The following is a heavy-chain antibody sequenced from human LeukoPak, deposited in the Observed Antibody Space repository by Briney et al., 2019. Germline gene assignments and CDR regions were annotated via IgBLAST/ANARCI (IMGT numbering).Heavy chain of an antibody. CDR1: GFTVSSNY. J-gene: IGHJ6*02. D-gene: IGHD3-3*01. CDR3: ARDPRVRSSLNYYYYYGMDV. V-gene: IGHV3-53*04. CDR2: IYSGGST. Sequence: GGSLRLSCAASGFTVSSNYMSWVRQAPGKGLEWVSVIYSGGSTYYADSVKGRFTISRHNSKNTLYLQMNSLRAEDTAVYYCARDPRVRSSLNYYYYYGMDVWGQGTTVTVSS.